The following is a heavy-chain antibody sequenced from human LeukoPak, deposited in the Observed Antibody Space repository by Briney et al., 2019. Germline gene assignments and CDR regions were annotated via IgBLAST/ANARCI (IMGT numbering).Heavy chain of an antibody. J-gene: IGHJ4*02. CDR2: IIPIFGSP. D-gene: IGHD2-21*02. V-gene: IGHV1-69*06. CDR1: GDTFSSYA. CDR3: ARYVPVAVTASGYFEF. Sequence: SVKVSCKASGDTFSSYAISWVRHAPGQGLEWMGGIIPIFGSPNYAQRFQGRVTITADKSTSTAYMELSSLTYEDTAVYYCARYVPVAVTASGYFEFWGEGDLVTVSS.